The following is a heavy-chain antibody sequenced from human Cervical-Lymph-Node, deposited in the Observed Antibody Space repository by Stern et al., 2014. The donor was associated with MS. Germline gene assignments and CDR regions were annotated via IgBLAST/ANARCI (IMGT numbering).Heavy chain of an antibody. V-gene: IGHV1-46*03. J-gene: IGHJ1*01. CDR3: ANPLPYAN. CDR2: VSPTDGRT. CDR1: GDSFASYP. Sequence: QDQLVQSGAEVKKPGASVKVSCKASGDSFASYPIHWLRQAPGQGPVWMGIVSPTDGRTTYAQTFKGRVTMTRDTSTRTVYMELSSLRPEDTAMYFCANPLPYANWGQGTRVTVSS. D-gene: IGHD4-17*01.